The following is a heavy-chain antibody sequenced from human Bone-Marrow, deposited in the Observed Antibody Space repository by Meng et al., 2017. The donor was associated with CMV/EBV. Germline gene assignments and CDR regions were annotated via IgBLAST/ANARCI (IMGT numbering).Heavy chain of an antibody. Sequence: ASVKVSCKASGYTFAGYYMHWVRQAPGQGLEWMGWINPNSGGTNYAQKFQGRVTMTRDTSISTAYMELSRLRSDDTAVYYCARANPYYYDSSALEGGALDIWGQGKMVTVSS. CDR1: GYTFAGYY. V-gene: IGHV1-2*02. D-gene: IGHD3-22*01. J-gene: IGHJ3*02. CDR2: INPNSGGT. CDR3: ARANPYYYDSSALEGGALDI.